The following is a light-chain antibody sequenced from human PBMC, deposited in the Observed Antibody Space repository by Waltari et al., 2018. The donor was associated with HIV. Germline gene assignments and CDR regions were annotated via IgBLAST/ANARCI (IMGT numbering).Light chain of an antibody. CDR2: AAS. J-gene: IGKJ3*01. Sequence: DIQMTQSPSSLSASVGDRVTITCRASQSISSYLNWYQQKPGKAPKLLIYAASSLQSGVPSGFSGSGSGTDFTLTVSSLQPEDFATYYCQQTYSTPFTFAPGTKVDFK. CDR3: QQTYSTPFT. CDR1: QSISSY. V-gene: IGKV1-39*01.